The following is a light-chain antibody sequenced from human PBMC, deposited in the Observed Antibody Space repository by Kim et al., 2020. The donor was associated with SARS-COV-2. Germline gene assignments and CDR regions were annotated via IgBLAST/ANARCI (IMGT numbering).Light chain of an antibody. Sequence: SGAREKKASVTGSGDKWGDKDDCWYEEEPGQCPVLVIYQDTERPAGNPERYSGANSGNTATLTISGTQPMDEADYYCQAWDISTVFGGGTQLTV. CDR1: KWGDKD. V-gene: IGLV3-1*01. J-gene: IGLJ3*02. CDR2: QDT. CDR3: QAWDISTV.